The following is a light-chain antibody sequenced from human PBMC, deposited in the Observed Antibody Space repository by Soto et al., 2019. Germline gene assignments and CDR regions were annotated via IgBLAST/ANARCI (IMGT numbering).Light chain of an antibody. J-gene: IGKJ4*01. CDR3: QQYNGHSLP. CDR1: QSISNW. V-gene: IGKV1-5*03. Sequence: DIQMTQSPSTLSASVGDRVTITCRASQSISNWLAWYQQKAGKAPKLLIYKASNLESGVPSRFSGSGSGTEFTLTISSLQPDDFATYYCQQYNGHSLPFGGGTKVES. CDR2: KAS.